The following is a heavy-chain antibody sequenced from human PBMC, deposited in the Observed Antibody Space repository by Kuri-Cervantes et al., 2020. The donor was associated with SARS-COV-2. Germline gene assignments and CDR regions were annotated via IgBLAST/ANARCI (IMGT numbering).Heavy chain of an antibody. D-gene: IGHD6-19*01. CDR2: ISGNADFT. CDR1: GFTFSSYA. V-gene: IGHV3-23*01. CDR3: AKGHNSGWHKPPIDY. Sequence: GGSLRLSCAASGFTFSSYAMSWVRQAPGKGLEWVSLISGNADFTYYADSVKGRFTISRDNSENTLYLQMDSLRAEDTAVYYCAKGHNSGWHKPPIDYWGQGALVTVSS. J-gene: IGHJ4*02.